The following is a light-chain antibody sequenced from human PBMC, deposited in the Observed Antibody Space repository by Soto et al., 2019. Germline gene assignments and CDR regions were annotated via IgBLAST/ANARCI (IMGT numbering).Light chain of an antibody. J-gene: IGLJ2*01. CDR3: SSYTSSSTLMV. CDR2: EVS. CDR1: SSDVGGYNY. V-gene: IGLV2-14*01. Sequence: QSALTQPASVSGSPGQSITISCTGTSSDVGGYNYVSWYQQHPGKAPKLMIYEVSNRPSGDSNRFSGSKSVNTASLTISGLQAEDEADYYCSSYTSSSTLMVFGGGTKLTVL.